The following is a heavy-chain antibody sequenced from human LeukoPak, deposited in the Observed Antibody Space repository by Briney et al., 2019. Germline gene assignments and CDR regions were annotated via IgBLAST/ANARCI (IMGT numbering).Heavy chain of an antibody. CDR3: ARGYCSGGSCYWSY. CDR1: GFTFSDFF. V-gene: IGHV3-11*01. D-gene: IGHD2-15*01. J-gene: IGHJ4*02. Sequence: GGSLRLSCAASGFTFSDFFMSWIRQAPGKGLELVSYISHTGGSIYYADSVKSRFTISRDNAKNSLYLQMNSLRAEDTAMYYCARGYCSGGSCYWSYWGQGTLVIVS. CDR2: ISHTGGSI.